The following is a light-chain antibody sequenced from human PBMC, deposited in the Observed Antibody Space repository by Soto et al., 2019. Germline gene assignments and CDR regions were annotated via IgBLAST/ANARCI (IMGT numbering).Light chain of an antibody. CDR2: DAS. CDR1: QHIANY. J-gene: IGKJ2*01. CDR3: QQRSNGYT. V-gene: IGKV3-11*01. Sequence: EIVLTQSPATLSLSPGQRATLSCRASQHIANYLVWYQQKPGQGPRLLIYDASNRATGIPARFSGSGSGTAFTLTIRSLEPEDFAVYYCQQRSNGYTFGQGTKLEIK.